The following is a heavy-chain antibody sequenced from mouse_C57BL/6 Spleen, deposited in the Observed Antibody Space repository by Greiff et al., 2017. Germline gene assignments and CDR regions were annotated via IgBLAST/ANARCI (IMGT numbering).Heavy chain of an antibody. CDR2: INPSNGVT. CDR3: ARTPSYWYFDL. J-gene: IGHJ1*03. D-gene: IGHD2-10*02. Sequence: QVQLQQPGTELVKPGASVKLSCKASGYTFTSYWMHWVKQRPGQGLEWIGNINPSNGVTNYNEKFKSKATLTVDKSSSTAYMQLSSLTSEDSAVYFCARTPSYWYFDLLGTGTTATGPS. CDR1: GYTFTSYW. V-gene: IGHV1-53*01.